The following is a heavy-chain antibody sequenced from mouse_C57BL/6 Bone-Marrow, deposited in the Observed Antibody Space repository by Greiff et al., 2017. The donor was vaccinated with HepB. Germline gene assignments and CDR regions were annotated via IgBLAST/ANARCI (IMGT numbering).Heavy chain of an antibody. CDR2: IRSKSNNYAT. D-gene: IGHD1-1*01. CDR3: VRHDYYGSSYVGFAC. J-gene: IGHJ3*01. Sequence: EVKVVESGGGLVQPKGSLKLSCAASGFSFNTYAMNWVRQAPGKGLEWVARIRSKSNNYATYYADSVKDRFTISRDDSESMLYLQMNNLKTEDTAMYYCVRHDYYGSSYVGFACWGQGTLVTVSA. CDR1: GFSFNTYA. V-gene: IGHV10-1*01.